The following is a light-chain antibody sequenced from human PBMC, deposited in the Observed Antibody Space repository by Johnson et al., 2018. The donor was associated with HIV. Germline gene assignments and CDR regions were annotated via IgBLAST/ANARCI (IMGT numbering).Light chain of an antibody. CDR3: GTWDSSLSAYV. Sequence: QPVLTQPPSVSAAPGQKVTISCSGSTSKIGNNFVSWFRQLPLRAPKVLIYDNNERPSGIPDRFSGSKSGTSATLGITGLQTGDEADYYCGTWDSSLSAYVFGTGTKVTVL. CDR2: DNN. CDR1: TSKIGNNF. V-gene: IGLV1-51*01. J-gene: IGLJ1*01.